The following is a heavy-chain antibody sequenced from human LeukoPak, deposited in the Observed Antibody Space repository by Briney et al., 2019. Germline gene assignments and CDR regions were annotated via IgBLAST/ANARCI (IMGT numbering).Heavy chain of an antibody. D-gene: IGHD3-9*01. CDR1: GFTFSSYA. V-gene: IGHV3-30-3*01. J-gene: IGHJ4*02. CDR3: ARVFHSDPRYYDILTGYSDY. CDR2: ISYDGSNK. Sequence: PGGSLRLSCAASGFTFSSYAMHWVRQAPGKGLEWVAVISYDGSNKYYADSVKGRFTISRDNSKNTLYLQMNSLRAEDTAVYYCARVFHSDPRYYDILTGYSDYWGQGTLVTVSS.